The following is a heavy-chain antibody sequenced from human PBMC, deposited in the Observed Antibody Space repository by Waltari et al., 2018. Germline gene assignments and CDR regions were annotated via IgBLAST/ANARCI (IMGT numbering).Heavy chain of an antibody. CDR1: SGSLSNYY. CDR3: ARSPRFGVGSYQFDS. CDR2: IDRSGNT. Sequence: QVQLQQWGAGLLKPSETLSLTCAVSSGSLSNYYWNWIRQTPGKGLGWIGDIDRSGNTTSNASLISRLTISRDISKSHFSRRLGSVTAADAAVYYCARSPRFGVGSYQFDSWGQGTLVTVSS. J-gene: IGHJ4*02. D-gene: IGHD3-10*01. V-gene: IGHV4-34*01.